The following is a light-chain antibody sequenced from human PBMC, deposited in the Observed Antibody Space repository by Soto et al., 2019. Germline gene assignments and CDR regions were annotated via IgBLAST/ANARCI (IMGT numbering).Light chain of an antibody. CDR2: AAS. CDR3: QQTRRYPST. V-gene: IGKV1-9*01. J-gene: IGKJ1*01. Sequence: QFTQSPSSLSASVGYSVTITCRASEDITIYLAWYQQKPGKAPNLLMYAASTLQSGVPSRFSGSGSGTDFTLTISSLQAEDFATYYCQQTRRYPSTFGQGTKVDIK. CDR1: EDITIY.